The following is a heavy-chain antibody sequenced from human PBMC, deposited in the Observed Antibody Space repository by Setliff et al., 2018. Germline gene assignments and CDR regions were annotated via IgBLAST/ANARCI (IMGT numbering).Heavy chain of an antibody. CDR1: GGSISSYY. CDR2: IYIGGSA. J-gene: IGHJ6*03. V-gene: IGHV4-4*07. Sequence: SETLSLTCTVSGGSISSYYWSWIRQPAGKGLEWIGHIYIGGSANYNPSLKSRVTMSIDTSKNQCSLKLNSVTAADMAVYYCAREQWLDPPGYYYMDVWAKGTTVTVSS. CDR3: AREQWLDPPGYYYMDV. D-gene: IGHD6-19*01.